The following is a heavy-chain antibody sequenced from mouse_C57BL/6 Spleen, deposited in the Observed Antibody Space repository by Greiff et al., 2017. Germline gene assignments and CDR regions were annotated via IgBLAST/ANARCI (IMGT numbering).Heavy chain of an antibody. CDR1: GFSLSTFGMG. CDR2: IWWDDDK. Sequence: QVTLKVCGPGILQPSQTLSLTCSFSGFSLSTFGMGVGWIRQPSGKGLEWLAHIWWDDDKYYNPALKSRLTISKDTSKNQVFLKIANVDTADTATYYCARIKAIYDGYYWYFDVWGTGTTVTVSS. J-gene: IGHJ1*03. V-gene: IGHV8-8*01. CDR3: ARIKAIYDGYYWYFDV. D-gene: IGHD2-3*01.